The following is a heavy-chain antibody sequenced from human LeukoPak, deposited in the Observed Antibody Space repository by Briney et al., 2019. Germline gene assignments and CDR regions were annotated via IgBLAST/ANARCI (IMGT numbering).Heavy chain of an antibody. Sequence: PSQTLSLTCTVSGGSISSGGYYWSWIRQHPGKGLEWIGYIYYSGSTYYNPSLKSRVTISVDTSKNQFSLKLSSVTAADTAVYYCARDAKGSSSSWGSYYMDVWGKGTTVTVSS. V-gene: IGHV4-31*03. CDR1: GGSISSGGYY. CDR3: ARDAKGSSSSWGSYYMDV. J-gene: IGHJ6*03. D-gene: IGHD6-6*01. CDR2: IYYSGST.